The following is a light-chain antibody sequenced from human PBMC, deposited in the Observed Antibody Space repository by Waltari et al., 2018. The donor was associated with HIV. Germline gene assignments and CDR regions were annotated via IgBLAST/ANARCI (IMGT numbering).Light chain of an antibody. CDR2: GAS. CDR3: QQYNGWPRT. Sequence: EIVMTQSPATLSVSPGDRVTLSCRASQNVITNLAWYQQKPGQAPSLLTYGASTRASGIPARFTGGGSGSDFTLTINSLQSEDCGLYYCQQYNGWPRTFGQGTKV. CDR1: QNVITN. J-gene: IGKJ1*01. V-gene: IGKV3-15*01.